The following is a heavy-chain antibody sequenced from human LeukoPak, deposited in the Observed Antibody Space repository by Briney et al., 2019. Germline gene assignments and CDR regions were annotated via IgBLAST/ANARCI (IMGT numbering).Heavy chain of an antibody. Sequence: SVTVSCKASGGIFSSYAISWVRQAPGQGLEWMGGIIPIFGTANYAQKFQGRVTITADESTRTAYMELSSLRSEDTAVCYCAREWDYDSSGFYYYYWGQGTLVTVSS. V-gene: IGHV1-69*13. CDR3: AREWDYDSSGFYYYY. CDR1: GGIFSSYA. CDR2: IIPIFGTA. J-gene: IGHJ4*02. D-gene: IGHD3-22*01.